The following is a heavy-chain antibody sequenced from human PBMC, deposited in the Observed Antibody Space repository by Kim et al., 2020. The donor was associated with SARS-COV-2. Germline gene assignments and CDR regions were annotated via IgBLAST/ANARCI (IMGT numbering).Heavy chain of an antibody. J-gene: IGHJ4*02. Sequence: APKFQGRVTITADESTSTAHMEVSSLRSEDTAVYYCARGGEQQLVLNFDYWGQGTLVTVSS. D-gene: IGHD6-13*01. V-gene: IGHV1-69*01. CDR3: ARGGEQQLVLNFDY.